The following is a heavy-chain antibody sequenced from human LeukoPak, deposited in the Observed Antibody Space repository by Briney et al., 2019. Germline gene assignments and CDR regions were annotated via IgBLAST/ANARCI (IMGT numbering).Heavy chain of an antibody. V-gene: IGHV1-2*02. CDR1: GYTFIAYY. Sequence: ASVKVSCRASGYTFIAYYMHWVRQAPGQGLEWMGWINPSSGGTNYAQKFQGRVTMTRDTSISTAYMELSRLKSDDTAVYYCARGGWVVITEQRFDYWGQGTLVTVSS. CDR3: ARGGWVVITEQRFDY. CDR2: INPSSGGT. J-gene: IGHJ4*02. D-gene: IGHD3-22*01.